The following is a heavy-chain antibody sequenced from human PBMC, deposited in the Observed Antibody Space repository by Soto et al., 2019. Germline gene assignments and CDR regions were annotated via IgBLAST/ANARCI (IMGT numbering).Heavy chain of an antibody. CDR2: IYYSGST. Sequence: SETLSLTCTVSGGSISSGGYYWSWIRQHPGKGLEWIGYIYYSGSTYYNPSLKSRVTISVDTSKNQFSLKLSSVTAADTAVHYCARDFTDSSGPTLGMGVWGQGTTVTVSS. V-gene: IGHV4-31*03. CDR1: GGSISSGGYY. J-gene: IGHJ6*02. D-gene: IGHD6-19*01. CDR3: ARDFTDSSGPTLGMGV.